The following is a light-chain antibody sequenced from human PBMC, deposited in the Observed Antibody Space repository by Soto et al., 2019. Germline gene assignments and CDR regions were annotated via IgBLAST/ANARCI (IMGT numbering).Light chain of an antibody. CDR1: HSVLYRSNNQNY. Sequence: IGVTQSPDSLAVSLGARATINCKTSHSVLYRSNNQNYLAWFQHKEGQPPKLLIYWASIRESGVPDRFSGSGSGTYLTLTLNRLKAEDVEVYYCQQYYSFWTFCQGTKVDIK. CDR3: QQYYSFWT. V-gene: IGKV4-1*01. J-gene: IGKJ1*01. CDR2: WAS.